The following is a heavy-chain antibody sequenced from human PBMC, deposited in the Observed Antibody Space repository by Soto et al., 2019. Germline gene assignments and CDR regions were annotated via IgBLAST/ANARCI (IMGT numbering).Heavy chain of an antibody. CDR2: ISGYNFNT. Sequence: ASVKVSCKASGYTFTSYGISWVRQAPGQGLEWMGWISGYNFNTNYAQKLQGRVTMTTDISTSTAYMELRSLRSDDTAVYYCATLYCSRADWQLDYWGQGTLVTVSS. D-gene: IGHD2-15*01. CDR3: ATLYCSRADWQLDY. V-gene: IGHV1-18*01. CDR1: GYTFTSYG. J-gene: IGHJ4*02.